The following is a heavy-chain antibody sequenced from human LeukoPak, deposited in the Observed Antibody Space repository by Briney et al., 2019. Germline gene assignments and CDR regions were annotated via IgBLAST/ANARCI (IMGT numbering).Heavy chain of an antibody. CDR3: AKCHNEAVADDAFDM. J-gene: IGHJ3*02. CDR2: ISSTSFYT. Sequence: GGSLTLSCAASGFTFSDYYMSWIRQAPGKGLEWISSISSTSFYTNYADTVQGRLTSSRDNAKNSLHLQMSSLRAEDTAVYYCAKCHNEAVADDAFDMWGQGTMVVDSS. CDR1: GFTFSDYY. V-gene: IGHV3-11*03. D-gene: IGHD6-19*01.